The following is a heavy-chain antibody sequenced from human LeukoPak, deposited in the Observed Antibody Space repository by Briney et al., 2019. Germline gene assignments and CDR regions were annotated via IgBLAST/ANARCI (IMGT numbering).Heavy chain of an antibody. CDR3: ARSLIERIAAVDAFDI. J-gene: IGHJ3*02. CDR1: GFTFSSYA. Sequence: GRSLRLSCAASGFTFSSYAMYWVRQAPGKGLEWVAVISYDGSNKYYADSVKGRFTISRDNSKNTLYLQMNSLRAEDTAVYYCARSLIERIAAVDAFDIWGQGTMVTVSS. V-gene: IGHV3-30-3*01. CDR2: ISYDGSNK. D-gene: IGHD6-13*01.